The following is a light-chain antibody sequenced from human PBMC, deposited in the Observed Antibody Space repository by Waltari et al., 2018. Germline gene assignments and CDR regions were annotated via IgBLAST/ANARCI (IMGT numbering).Light chain of an antibody. Sequence: DIQMPQSHSSPSASVGHTVTITRRASQSISNYLAWYQQKPGKAPILLIYKASILKSGVSSSFSGSGSGTQFTLTISSLQPGDFATYYCQQYNTYSSFGQGTKLEIK. CDR3: QQYNTYSS. CDR2: KAS. CDR1: QSISNY. V-gene: IGKV1-5*03. J-gene: IGKJ2*01.